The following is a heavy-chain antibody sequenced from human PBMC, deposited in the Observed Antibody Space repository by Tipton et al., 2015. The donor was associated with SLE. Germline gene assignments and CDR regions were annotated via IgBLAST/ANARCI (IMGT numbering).Heavy chain of an antibody. CDR3: ARTTYDGDSFDY. CDR2: IYYNLAS. D-gene: IGHD4-17*01. J-gene: IGHJ4*02. V-gene: IGHV4-39*07. Sequence: TLSLTCTVSGVSISNSDHYWGWIRQPPEKGLEWIGSIYYNLASHYNPSLKSRVTISIDTSKNDYSLNLSSVTAADTAVYYCARTTYDGDSFDYWGQGTLVTVSS. CDR1: GVSISNSDHY.